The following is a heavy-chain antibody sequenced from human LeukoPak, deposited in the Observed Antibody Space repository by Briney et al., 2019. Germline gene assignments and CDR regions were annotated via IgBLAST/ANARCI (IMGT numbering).Heavy chain of an antibody. CDR1: GGSISSYY. V-gene: IGHV4-59*08. CDR2: IYYSGST. D-gene: IGHD2-2*02. CDR3: ARFLQSTPVYMSWFDP. Sequence: SSETLSLTCTVSGGSISSYYWSWIRQPPGKGLEWIGYIYYSGSTNYNPSLKSRVTISVDTSKNQFSLKLSSVTAADTAVYYCARFLQSTPVYMSWFDPWGQGTLVTVSS. J-gene: IGHJ5*02.